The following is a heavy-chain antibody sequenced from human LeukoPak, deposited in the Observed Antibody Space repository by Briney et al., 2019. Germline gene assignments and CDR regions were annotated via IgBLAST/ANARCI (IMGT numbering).Heavy chain of an antibody. CDR1: GGSFSGYS. V-gene: IGHV4-34*01. CDR2: MIHSGST. D-gene: IGHD4-17*01. J-gene: IGHJ4*02. Sequence: SETLSLTCAVYGGSFSGYSWSWIRQPPGKGLEWVGEMIHSGSTNYNPSLKSRVTISVDTSKNQFSLKVSSVTAADTAVYYCARGKRGYGDPGFDYWGQGTLVTVSS. CDR3: ARGKRGYGDPGFDY.